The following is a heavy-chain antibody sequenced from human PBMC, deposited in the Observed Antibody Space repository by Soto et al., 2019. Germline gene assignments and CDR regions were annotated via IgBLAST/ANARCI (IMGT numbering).Heavy chain of an antibody. Sequence: GGSLRLSCAASGFTFSSYAMHWVRQAPGKGLEWVAVISYDGSNKYYADSVKGRFTISRDNSKNTLYLQMNSLRAEDTAVYYCARTKYYYDSSGYYSYYYGMDVWGQGTTATVSS. CDR2: ISYDGSNK. V-gene: IGHV3-30-3*01. D-gene: IGHD3-22*01. J-gene: IGHJ6*02. CDR1: GFTFSSYA. CDR3: ARTKYYYDSSGYYSYYYGMDV.